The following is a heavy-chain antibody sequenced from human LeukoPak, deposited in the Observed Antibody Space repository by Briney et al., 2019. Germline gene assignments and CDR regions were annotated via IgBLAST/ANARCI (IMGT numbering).Heavy chain of an antibody. V-gene: IGHV3-30*03. CDR3: ARGGSYLSAFDI. Sequence: PGRSLRLSCAASGFTFSSYGIHWVRQAPGKGLDWVAVISYDGSNKYYANSVKGRFTISRDNSKNTLYLQMNSLRAEDTAVYYCARGGSYLSAFDIWGQGTMVTVSS. CDR2: ISYDGSNK. J-gene: IGHJ3*02. D-gene: IGHD1-26*01. CDR1: GFTFSSYG.